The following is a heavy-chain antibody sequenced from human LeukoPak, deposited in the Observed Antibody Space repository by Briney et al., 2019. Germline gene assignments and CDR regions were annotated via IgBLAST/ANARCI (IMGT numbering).Heavy chain of an antibody. CDR1: KFTFSNYG. Sequence: GGSLRLSCTASKFTFSNYGMQWVRQAPGKGLEWVAVVSSDGGTKYYADSVKGRFTISRDDSKNTLDLEMNSLRAEDTAAYYCATQPCSGGSCYLGNWGQGPLVTVSS. V-gene: IGHV3-30*03. CDR3: ATQPCSGGSCYLGN. D-gene: IGHD2-15*01. J-gene: IGHJ4*02. CDR2: VSSDGGTK.